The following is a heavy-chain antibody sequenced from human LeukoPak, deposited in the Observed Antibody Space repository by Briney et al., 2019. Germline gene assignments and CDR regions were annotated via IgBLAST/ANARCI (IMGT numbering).Heavy chain of an antibody. CDR2: ITYIGST. D-gene: IGHD4-17*01. V-gene: IGHV4-59*11. J-gene: IGHJ3*02. Sequence: SQTLSLTCVLSSDSFTSLYWTCSSQSPREGLEWSWHITYIGSTNYNRSLKSRVTISIDTSKNQVAMKLRSLTAADTAVYYCARDLVPVTKGFDIWRQGTMVRVSS. CDR1: SDSFTSLY. CDR3: ARDLVPVTKGFDI.